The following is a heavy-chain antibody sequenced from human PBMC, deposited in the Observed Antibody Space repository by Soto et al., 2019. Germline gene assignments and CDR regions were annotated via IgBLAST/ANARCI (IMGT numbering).Heavy chain of an antibody. CDR2: IWNDGSNE. CDR3: ARAQYYDSSGYYYGIDY. V-gene: IGHV3-33*01. D-gene: IGHD3-22*01. J-gene: IGHJ4*02. Sequence: QVQLVESGGGVVQPGRSLRLSCAASGFTFRNYGMHWVRQAPGKGLEWVAVIWNDGSNEYYADAVKGRFTISRDNSKNTLYLQMDSLRAEDMAVYYCARAQYYDSSGYYYGIDYWGQGTLVTVSS. CDR1: GFTFRNYG.